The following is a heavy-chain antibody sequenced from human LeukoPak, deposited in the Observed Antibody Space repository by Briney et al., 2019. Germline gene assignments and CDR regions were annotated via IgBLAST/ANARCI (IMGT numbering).Heavy chain of an antibody. V-gene: IGHV3-23*01. Sequence: PGGSLRLSCAASGFTFSSYWMSWVRQAPGKGLEWVSAISGSGGSTYYADSVKGRFTISRDNSKNTLYLQMNSLRAEDTAVYYCAKDFTPSSSWYYFDYWGQGTLVTVSS. J-gene: IGHJ4*02. CDR3: AKDFTPSSSWYYFDY. CDR2: ISGSGGST. CDR1: GFTFSSYW. D-gene: IGHD6-13*01.